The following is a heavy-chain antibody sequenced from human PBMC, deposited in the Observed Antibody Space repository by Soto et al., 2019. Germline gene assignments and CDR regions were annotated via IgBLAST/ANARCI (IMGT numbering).Heavy chain of an antibody. CDR3: ARARESLTGYTYNWFDP. CDR1: GGTFSSYA. D-gene: IGHD3-9*01. V-gene: IGHV1-69*13. J-gene: IGHJ5*02. CDR2: IIPIFGTA. Sequence: SVKVSCKASGGTFSSYAISWVRQAPGQGLEWMGGIIPIFGTANYAQKFQGRVTITADESTSTAYMELSSLRSEDTAVYYCARARESLTGYTYNWFDPWGQGTLVTVSS.